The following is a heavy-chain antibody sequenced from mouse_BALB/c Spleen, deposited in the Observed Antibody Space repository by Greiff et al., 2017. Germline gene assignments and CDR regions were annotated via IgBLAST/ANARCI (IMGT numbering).Heavy chain of an antibody. D-gene: IGHD1-1*01. CDR3: ARTGYYGSSYVSWFAY. Sequence: VQLKQSGAELVRPGTSVKISCKASGYTFTNYWLGWVKQRPGHGLEWIGDIYPGGGYTNYNEKFKGKATLTADTSSSTAYMQLSSLTSEDSAVYFCARTGYYGSSYVSWFAYWGQGTLVTVSA. V-gene: IGHV1-63*02. CDR2: IYPGGGYT. CDR1: GYTFTNYW. J-gene: IGHJ3*01.